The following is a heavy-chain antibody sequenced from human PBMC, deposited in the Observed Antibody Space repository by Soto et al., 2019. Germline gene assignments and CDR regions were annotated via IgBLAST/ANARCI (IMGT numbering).Heavy chain of an antibody. CDR2: IYYSGST. J-gene: IGHJ4*02. V-gene: IGHV4-39*07. CDR3: ARGSSDSSGYYYTGYYFDY. Sequence: PSETLSLTCTVSGGSISSSSYFWGWIRQPPGKGLEWIGSIYYSGSTNYNPSLKSRVTISVDTSKNQFSLKLSSVTAADTAVYYCARGSSDSSGYYYTGYYFDYWGQGTLVTVSS. D-gene: IGHD3-22*01. CDR1: GGSISSSSYF.